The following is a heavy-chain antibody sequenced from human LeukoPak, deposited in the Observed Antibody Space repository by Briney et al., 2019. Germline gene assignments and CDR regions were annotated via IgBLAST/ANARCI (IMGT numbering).Heavy chain of an antibody. CDR3: AIGTKGGIVGATGAFDI. CDR1: GGTFSSYA. Sequence: ASVKVSCKASGGTFSSYAISWVRQAPGQGLEWMGRIIPIFGTANYAQKFQGRVTITTDESTSTAYMELSSLRSEDTAVYYCAIGTKGGIVGATGAFDIWGQGTMVTVSS. J-gene: IGHJ3*02. D-gene: IGHD1-26*01. CDR2: IIPIFGTA. V-gene: IGHV1-69*05.